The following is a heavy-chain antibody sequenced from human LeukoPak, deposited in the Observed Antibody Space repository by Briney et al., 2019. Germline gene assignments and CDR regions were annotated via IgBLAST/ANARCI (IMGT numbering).Heavy chain of an antibody. Sequence: PSETLSLTCTVSGVSISSYYWTWIRQSAGKGLEWIGRIYTSGSTHYNPSLKSRVSMSVDTSKNQFSLKLSSVTAADTAVYYCARGRYSYGPQNYDYMDVWGKGTTVTISS. V-gene: IGHV4-4*07. J-gene: IGHJ6*03. CDR2: IYTSGST. CDR1: GVSISSYY. CDR3: ARGRYSYGPQNYDYMDV. D-gene: IGHD5-18*01.